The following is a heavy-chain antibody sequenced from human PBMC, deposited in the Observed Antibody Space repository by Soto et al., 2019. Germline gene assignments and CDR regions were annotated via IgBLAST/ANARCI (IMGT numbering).Heavy chain of an antibody. CDR1: GFTFSSYA. CDR2: ISYDGSNK. J-gene: IGHJ4*02. Sequence: QVQLVESGGGVVQPGRSLRLSCAASGFTFSSYAMHWVRQAPGKGLEWVAVISYDGSNKYYADSVKGRFTISRDNSKNTLYLQMNSLRAEDTAVYYCARGDIVVVVADTVDYWGQGTLVTVSS. V-gene: IGHV3-30-3*01. CDR3: ARGDIVVVVADTVDY. D-gene: IGHD2-15*01.